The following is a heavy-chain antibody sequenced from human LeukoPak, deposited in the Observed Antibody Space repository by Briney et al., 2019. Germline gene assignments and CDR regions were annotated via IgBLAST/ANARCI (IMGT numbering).Heavy chain of an antibody. CDR1: GGSISSGDYY. V-gene: IGHV4-30-2*01. J-gene: IGHJ4*02. CDR2: IYHSGST. CDR3: AKENYDFWSGSKGDFDY. Sequence: SETLSLTCTVSGGSISSGDYYWSWIRQPPGKGLEWIGYIYHSGSTYYNPSLKSRVTISVDRSKNQFSLKLSSVTAADTAVYYCAKENYDFWSGSKGDFDYWGQGTLVTVSS. D-gene: IGHD3-3*01.